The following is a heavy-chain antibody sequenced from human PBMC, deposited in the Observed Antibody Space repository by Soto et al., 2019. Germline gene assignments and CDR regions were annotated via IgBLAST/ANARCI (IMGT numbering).Heavy chain of an antibody. D-gene: IGHD3-3*01. Sequence: ETLSLTCAVYGGSFSGYYWSWIRQPPGKGLEWIGEINHSGSTNYNPSLKSRVTISVDTSKNQFSLKLSSVTAADTAVYYCARGVSYDFWSGYQYNWFDPWGQGTLVTVSS. J-gene: IGHJ5*02. CDR2: INHSGST. CDR3: ARGVSYDFWSGYQYNWFDP. V-gene: IGHV4-34*01. CDR1: GGSFSGYY.